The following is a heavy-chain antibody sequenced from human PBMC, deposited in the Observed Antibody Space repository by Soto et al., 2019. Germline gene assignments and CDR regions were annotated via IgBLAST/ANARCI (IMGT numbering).Heavy chain of an antibody. Sequence: GGSLRLSCAAAGFTFSSYGIHWVRQAPGKGLEWVAVIWYDGSNKYYAGSVKGRFTISRDNSKNTLYLQMNSLKTEDTAVYYCTTVERLELRFYYGMDVWGQGTTVTVSS. V-gene: IGHV3-33*01. J-gene: IGHJ6*02. CDR1: GFTFSSYG. D-gene: IGHD1-7*01. CDR2: IWYDGSNK. CDR3: TTVERLELRFYYGMDV.